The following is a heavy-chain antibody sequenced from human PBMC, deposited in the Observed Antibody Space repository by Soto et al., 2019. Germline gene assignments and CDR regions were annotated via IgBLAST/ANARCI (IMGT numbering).Heavy chain of an antibody. CDR3: ARFVVVPAAIGGYYYYYMDV. V-gene: IGHV3-21*01. D-gene: IGHD2-2*01. J-gene: IGHJ6*03. CDR1: GFTFSSYS. Sequence: GSLRLSCAASGFTFSSYSMNWVRQAPGKGLEWVSSISSSSSYIYYADSVKGRFTISRDNAKNSLYLQMNSLRAEDTAVYYCARFVVVPAAIGGYYYYYMDVWGKGTTVTVSS. CDR2: ISSSSSYI.